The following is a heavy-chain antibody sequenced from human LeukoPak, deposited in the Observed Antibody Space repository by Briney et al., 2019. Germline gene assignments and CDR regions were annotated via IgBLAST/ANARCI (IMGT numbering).Heavy chain of an antibody. CDR3: ARGIGNYYDSGASDC. CDR1: GITFSSYD. D-gene: IGHD3-10*01. V-gene: IGHV3-13*01. J-gene: IGHJ4*02. CDR2: IGTAGDT. Sequence: PGGSLRLSCAASGITFSSYDLHWVRQASGKGLEWVLGIGTAGDTYYAGSVKGRFTISREDAKNSLYLQMNSLRAGDTAVYYCARGIGNYYDSGASDCWGQGTRVTVSS.